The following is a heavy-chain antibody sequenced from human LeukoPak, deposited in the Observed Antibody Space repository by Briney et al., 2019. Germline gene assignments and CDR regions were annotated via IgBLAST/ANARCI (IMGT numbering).Heavy chain of an antibody. Sequence: ASVKVSCKASGYTFTGYYMHWVRQAPGQGLEWMGWINPNSGGTNYAQKFQGRVTMTIDTSISTAYMELSRLKSDDTAVYYCARDPGGVNIPRYYFYMDVWGKGTTVTISS. D-gene: IGHD3-16*01. J-gene: IGHJ6*03. V-gene: IGHV1-2*02. CDR1: GYTFTGYY. CDR2: INPNSGGT. CDR3: ARDPGGVNIPRYYFYMDV.